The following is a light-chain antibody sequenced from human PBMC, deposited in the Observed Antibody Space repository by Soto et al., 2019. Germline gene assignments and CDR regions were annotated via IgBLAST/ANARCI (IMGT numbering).Light chain of an antibody. CDR3: QQYGTSEII. CDR2: DAS. CDR1: QRVSSY. J-gene: IGKJ5*01. V-gene: IGKV3-11*01. Sequence: EIVLTQSPATLSLSPGERATLSCRASQRVSSYLAWYQQKPGQAPRLLIYDASNRATGIPARFSGSGSGTDFTLTISRLETEDFAVFYCQQYGTSEIIFGQGTRLEIK.